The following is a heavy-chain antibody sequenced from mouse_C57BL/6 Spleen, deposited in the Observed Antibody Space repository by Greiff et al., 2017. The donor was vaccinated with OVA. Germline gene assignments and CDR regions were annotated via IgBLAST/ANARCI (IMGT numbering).Heavy chain of an antibody. CDR3: ARSEAQAKYYAMYY. CDR1: GYTFTSYW. Sequence: VQLQQPGAELVMPGASVKLSCTASGYTFTSYWMHWVKQRPGQGLEWIGEIDPSDSYSNYNQKFKGKSPLTVDKSSSTAYMQLSSLTSEDSAVDYCARSEAQAKYYAMYYWGQGTSVTVSS. V-gene: IGHV1-69*01. J-gene: IGHJ4*01. CDR2: IDPSDSYS. D-gene: IGHD3-2*02.